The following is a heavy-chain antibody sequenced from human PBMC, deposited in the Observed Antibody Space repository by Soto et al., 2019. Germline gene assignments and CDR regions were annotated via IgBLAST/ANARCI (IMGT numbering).Heavy chain of an antibody. D-gene: IGHD5-18*01. V-gene: IGHV3-64D*06. CDR2: ISSNGGST. CDR1: GFTFSSYA. J-gene: IGHJ4*02. Sequence: GGSLRLSCAASGFTFSSYAMHWVRQAPGKGLEYVSVISSNGGSTDYANSVKGRFTISRDNSKNTLYLQMSSLRAEDTAVYYCVKILQYSYGLPHWGQGTLVTVSS. CDR3: VKILQYSYGLPH.